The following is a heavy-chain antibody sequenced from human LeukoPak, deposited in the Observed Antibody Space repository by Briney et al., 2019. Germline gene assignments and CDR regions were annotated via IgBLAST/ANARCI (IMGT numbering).Heavy chain of an antibody. V-gene: IGHV4-61*02. Sequence: SQTLSLTCTVSGGSISSGSYYWSWIRQPAGKGLEWIGRIYTSGSTNYNPSLKSRVTISVGTSKNHFSLRLSSVTAADTAVYYCARDREVGATGYYFDYWGQGTLVTVSS. CDR2: IYTSGST. CDR1: GGSISSGSYY. J-gene: IGHJ4*02. D-gene: IGHD1-26*01. CDR3: ARDREVGATGYYFDY.